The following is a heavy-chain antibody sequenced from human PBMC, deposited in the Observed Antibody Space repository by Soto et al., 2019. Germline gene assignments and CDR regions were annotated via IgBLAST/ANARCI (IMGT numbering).Heavy chain of an antibody. D-gene: IGHD5-18*01. CDR3: ARARQRDTGRGLDV. CDR2: ISYSGST. V-gene: IGHV4-59*01. J-gene: IGHJ6*02. Sequence: SETLSLTCTISGDSINNYFWNWIRQTPGKGLEWIGYISYSGSTSYNPSLQSRVTISSDTSKNHFSLKLSSVTAADTAVYYCARARQRDTGRGLDVWGQGTTVTVSS. CDR1: GDSINNYF.